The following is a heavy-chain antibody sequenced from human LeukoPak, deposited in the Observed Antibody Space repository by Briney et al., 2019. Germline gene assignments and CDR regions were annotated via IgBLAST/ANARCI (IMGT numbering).Heavy chain of an antibody. Sequence: ASVKVSCKASGYTFTSYYMHWVRQAPGQGLEWMGIINPSGGSTIYAQKFQGRVTMTRDTSTSTVYMELSSLRSEDTAVYYCARIWESYYDSSGYYDYWGQGTLVTVSS. CDR1: GYTFTSYY. D-gene: IGHD3-22*01. V-gene: IGHV1-46*01. CDR2: INPSGGST. J-gene: IGHJ4*02. CDR3: ARIWESYYDSSGYYDY.